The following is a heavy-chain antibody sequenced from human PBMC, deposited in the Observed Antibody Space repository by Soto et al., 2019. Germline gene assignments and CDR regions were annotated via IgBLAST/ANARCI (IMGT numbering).Heavy chain of an antibody. CDR1: GFTFSSYA. V-gene: IGHV3-23*01. CDR3: ANLNGTAATSGSGSYYGMDV. J-gene: IGHJ6*02. Sequence: GGSLRLSCAASGFTFSSYAMSWVRQAPGKGLEWVSAISGSGGSTYYADSVKGRFTISRDNSKNTLYLQMNGLRAEDTAVYYCANLNGTAATSGSGSYYGMDVWGQGTTVTVSS. CDR2: ISGSGGST. D-gene: IGHD6-13*01.